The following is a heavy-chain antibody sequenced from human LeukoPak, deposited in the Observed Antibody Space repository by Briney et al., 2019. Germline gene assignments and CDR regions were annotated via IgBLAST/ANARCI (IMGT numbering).Heavy chain of an antibody. CDR1: GYTFTNYG. Sequence: RASVKVSCKASGYTFTNYGVTWVRQAPGQGLEWMGWISVYNGNTNYQHKFQGRVTLTTDTSTRTAYMELRSLRSDDTAVYYCARDSGSFNIWGQGTMVTVSS. CDR2: ISVYNGNT. CDR3: ARDSGSFNI. J-gene: IGHJ3*02. V-gene: IGHV1-18*01.